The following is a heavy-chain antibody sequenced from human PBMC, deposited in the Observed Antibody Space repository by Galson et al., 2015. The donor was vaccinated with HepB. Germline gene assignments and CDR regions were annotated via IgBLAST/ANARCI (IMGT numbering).Heavy chain of an antibody. CDR1: GYIFNNFA. CDR2: INTDTGNP. CDR3: ARTPYYGSGSYSNARFDP. D-gene: IGHD3-10*01. V-gene: IGHV7-4-1*02. Sequence: SVKVSCKASGYIFNNFAMNWVRQAPGQGLEWMGWINTDTGNPTYAQGFTGRFVFSLDTSVSTAYLQISNLKAEDTAVYYCARTPYYGSGSYSNARFDPWGQGALVTVSS. J-gene: IGHJ5*02.